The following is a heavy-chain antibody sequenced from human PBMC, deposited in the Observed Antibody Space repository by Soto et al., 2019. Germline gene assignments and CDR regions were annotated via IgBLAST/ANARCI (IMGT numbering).Heavy chain of an antibody. CDR2: INPSGGST. D-gene: IGHD3-10*01. J-gene: IGHJ5*02. Sequence: ASVKVSCKASGYTFTAYYMHWVRQAPGQGLEWMGIINPSGGSTTYAQKFQGRLTMTRDTSTSTVYMDLSSLRSDDTAVYHCAKLGPYGSESYSFRYHWIDPWGQGTLVTVSS. CDR1: GYTFTAYY. CDR3: AKLGPYGSESYSFRYHWIDP. V-gene: IGHV1-46*01.